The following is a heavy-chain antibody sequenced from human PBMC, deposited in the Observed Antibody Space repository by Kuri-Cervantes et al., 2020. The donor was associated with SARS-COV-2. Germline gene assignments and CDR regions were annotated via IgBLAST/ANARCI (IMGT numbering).Heavy chain of an antibody. V-gene: IGHV4-30-2*01. CDR3: ARRTVGHFDL. J-gene: IGHJ2*01. Sequence: SCAVSGGSISSGNFYWSWIRQPPGKGLEWIGYISQSGNTYYNPSLKSRVTISVDTSKNQFSLKLSSVTAADTAVYYCARRTVGHFDLWGRGTLVTVSS. CDR1: GGSISSGNFY. CDR2: ISQSGNT. D-gene: IGHD3-16*01.